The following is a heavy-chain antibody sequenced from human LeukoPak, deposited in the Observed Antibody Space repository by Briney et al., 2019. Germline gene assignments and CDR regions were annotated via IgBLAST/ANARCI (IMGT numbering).Heavy chain of an antibody. Sequence: LWGSLRLSCAASGFILSSFAMTWVRQAPGKGLEWVSVISVSGGSTYYADSVKGRFTISRDNSKNTLYLQMNSLRAEDTAVYYCAKVAIAAAGKKSRVYWYFDLWGRGTLVTVSS. CDR1: GFILSSFA. CDR3: AKVAIAAAGKKSRVYWYFDL. CDR2: ISVSGGST. D-gene: IGHD6-13*01. V-gene: IGHV3-23*01. J-gene: IGHJ2*01.